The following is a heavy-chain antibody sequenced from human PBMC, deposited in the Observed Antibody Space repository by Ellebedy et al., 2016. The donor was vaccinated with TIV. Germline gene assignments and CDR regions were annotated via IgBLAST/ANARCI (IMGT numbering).Heavy chain of an antibody. CDR2: IRDKAHSYTT. CDR3: DRSLSD. V-gene: IGHV3-72*01. CDR1: GFTSSDHY. D-gene: IGHD2-21*01. J-gene: IGHJ4*02. Sequence: GGSLRLSCAASGFTSSDHYMDWVRQAPGKGLEWVGRIRDKAHSYTTEYAASVKGRFTISRDDSKNSLYLQMNSLKTEDTAVYYCDRSLSDWGQGTLVTVSS.